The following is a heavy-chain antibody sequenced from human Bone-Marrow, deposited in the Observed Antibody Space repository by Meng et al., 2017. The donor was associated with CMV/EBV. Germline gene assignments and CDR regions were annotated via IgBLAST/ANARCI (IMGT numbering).Heavy chain of an antibody. CDR3: ARERRYSHDY. D-gene: IGHD5-18*01. J-gene: IGHJ4*02. V-gene: IGHV4-59*12. CDR1: GGSISSYY. CDR2: IYYSGST. Sequence: SETLSLTCTVSGGSISSYYWSWIRQPPGKGLEWIGYIYYSGSTNYNPSLKSRVTISVDTSKNQFSLKLSSVTAADTAVYYCARERRYSHDYWGQGTLVTFSS.